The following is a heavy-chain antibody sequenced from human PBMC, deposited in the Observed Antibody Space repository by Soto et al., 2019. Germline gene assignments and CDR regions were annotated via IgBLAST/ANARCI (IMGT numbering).Heavy chain of an antibody. J-gene: IGHJ4*02. Sequence: QLQLQESGPGLVKPSETLSLTCTVSGGSISRSSYYWAWIRQPPGKGLEWIGSIYYSGSTSYNPSLKSRVTISVDTSKNQFSLKLSSVTAADTAVYYCARRGDLGGFCSGGTCYSDYFDYWGQGTLVTVSS. CDR2: IYYSGST. CDR1: GGSISRSSYY. D-gene: IGHD2-15*01. CDR3: ARRGDLGGFCSGGTCYSDYFDY. V-gene: IGHV4-39*01.